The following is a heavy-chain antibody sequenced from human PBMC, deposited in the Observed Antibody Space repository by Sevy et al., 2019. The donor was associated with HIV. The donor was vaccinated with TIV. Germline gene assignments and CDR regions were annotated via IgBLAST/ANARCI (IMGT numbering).Heavy chain of an antibody. CDR2: IYYSGST. Sequence: SETLSLTCTVSGGSISSYYWSWIRQPPGKRLEWIGYIYYSGSTNYNPSLKSRVTISVDTSKNQFSLKLRSVTAADTAVYYCARESYDILPGSRDMEVWGQGTTVTISS. J-gene: IGHJ6*02. CDR1: GGSISSYY. D-gene: IGHD3-9*01. CDR3: ARESYDILPGSRDMEV. V-gene: IGHV4-59*01.